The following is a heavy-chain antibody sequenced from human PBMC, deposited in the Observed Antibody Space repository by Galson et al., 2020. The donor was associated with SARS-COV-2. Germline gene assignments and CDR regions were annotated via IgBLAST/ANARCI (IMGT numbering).Heavy chain of an antibody. V-gene: IGHV5-51*01. J-gene: IGHJ4*02. CDR2: IYPGDSDT. Sequence: KIGESLKISCKGSGYSFTSYWIGWVRQMPGKGLEWMGIIYPGDSDTRYSPSFQGQVTISADKSISTAYLQWSSLKASDTAMYYCARHGGIAVADPLYYFDYWGQGTLVTVSS. D-gene: IGHD6-19*01. CDR1: GYSFTSYW. CDR3: ARHGGIAVADPLYYFDY.